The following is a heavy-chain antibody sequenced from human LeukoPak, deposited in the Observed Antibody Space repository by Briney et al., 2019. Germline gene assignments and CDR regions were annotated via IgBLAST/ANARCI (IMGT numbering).Heavy chain of an antibody. D-gene: IGHD3-9*01. V-gene: IGHV3-11*04. CDR2: ISSSGSTV. CDR3: ARDRGTYYDILTGYSASGDFDY. CDR1: GFTFSDYY. J-gene: IGHJ4*02. Sequence: KSGGSLRLSCAASGFTFSDYYMSWIRQAPGKGLEWVSHISSSGSTVYYADSVKGRFTISRDNAKNSLYLQMNSLRAEDTAVYYCARDRGTYYDILTGYSASGDFDYWGRGNLVTVSS.